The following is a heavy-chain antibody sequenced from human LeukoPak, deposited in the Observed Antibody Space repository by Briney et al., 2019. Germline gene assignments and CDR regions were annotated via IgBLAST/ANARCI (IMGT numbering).Heavy chain of an antibody. Sequence: ASVKVSCKASGYTFTSYDINWVRQATGQGLEWMGWMNPKSGNTGYAQKFQGRVTMTRNTSISTAYMELSSLRSEDTAVYYCARWLAWNYGLGYYFDYWGQGTLVTVSS. J-gene: IGHJ4*02. CDR1: GYTFTSYD. D-gene: IGHD1-7*01. V-gene: IGHV1-8*01. CDR3: ARWLAWNYGLGYYFDY. CDR2: MNPKSGNT.